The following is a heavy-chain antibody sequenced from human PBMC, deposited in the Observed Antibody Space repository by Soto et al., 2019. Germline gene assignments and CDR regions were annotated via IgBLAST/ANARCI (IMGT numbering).Heavy chain of an antibody. Sequence: QVQLVQSGAEVKKPGSSVKVSCKASGGTFSSYAISWVRQAPGQGLEWMGGIIPIFGTANYAQKFQGRVTITADESTSTAYMELSSLRSEDTAVYYCARTYYDILTGLGDWDFDYWGQGTLVTVSS. J-gene: IGHJ4*02. CDR2: IIPIFGTA. CDR1: GGTFSSYA. D-gene: IGHD3-9*01. V-gene: IGHV1-69*12. CDR3: ARTYYDILTGLGDWDFDY.